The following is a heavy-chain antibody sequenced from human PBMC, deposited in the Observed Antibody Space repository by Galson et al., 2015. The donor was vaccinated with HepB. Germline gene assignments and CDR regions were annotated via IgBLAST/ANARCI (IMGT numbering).Heavy chain of an antibody. CDR1: GFTFSDSW. V-gene: IGHV3-30-3*01. J-gene: IGHJ4*02. Sequence: SLRLSCAASGFTFSDSWLTWVRQAPGKGLEWVAGISYDGTFKYYSDSVEGQLTISRDNSKNMLYVQMSNLRVEDTAVYYCARGTGEFDYWGQGTLVSVSS. CDR2: ISYDGTFK. CDR3: ARGTGEFDY. D-gene: IGHD3/OR15-3a*01.